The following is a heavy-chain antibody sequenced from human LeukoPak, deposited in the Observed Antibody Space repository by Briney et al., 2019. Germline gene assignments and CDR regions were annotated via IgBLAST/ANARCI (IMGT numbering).Heavy chain of an antibody. CDR3: AKDTYDSSGYYGDAFDI. V-gene: IGHV3-23*01. J-gene: IGHJ3*02. D-gene: IGHD3-22*01. CDR1: GFTFSSYA. CDR2: ISGSGGST. Sequence: GGSLRLSCAASGFTFSSYAMSWVGQAPGKGLEWVSAISGSGGSTYYADSVKGRFTISRDNSKNTLYLQMDSLRAEDTAVYYCAKDTYDSSGYYGDAFDIWGQGTMVTVSS.